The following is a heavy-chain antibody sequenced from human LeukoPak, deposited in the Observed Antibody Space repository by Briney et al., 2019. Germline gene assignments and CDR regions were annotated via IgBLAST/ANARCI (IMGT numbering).Heavy chain of an antibody. Sequence: SETLSLTCTVSGGSISSGDYYWSWIRQPPGKGLEWIGYIYYSGSTNYNPSFKSRVTISVDTSKNQFSLKLSSVTAADTAVYYCARFGTITYFDYWGQGTLVTVSS. CDR1: GGSISSGDYY. V-gene: IGHV4-30-4*01. D-gene: IGHD3/OR15-3a*01. CDR2: IYYSGST. CDR3: ARFGTITYFDY. J-gene: IGHJ4*02.